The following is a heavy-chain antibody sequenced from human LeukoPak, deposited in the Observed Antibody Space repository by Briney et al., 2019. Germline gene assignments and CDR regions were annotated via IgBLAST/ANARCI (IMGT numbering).Heavy chain of an antibody. CDR3: THPAYYYNVDV. CDR1: GLTFSVSA. J-gene: IGHJ6*04. Sequence: GGSLRLSCSASGLTFSVSAIHWVRQASGKGLEWVGRIKTKADNYATAYAASVKGRFTISRDDSTNTAYLQMNSLKTEDTAVYYCTHPAYYYNVDVWGKGTTVTVSS. CDR2: IKTKADNYAT. V-gene: IGHV3-73*01. D-gene: IGHD6-25*01.